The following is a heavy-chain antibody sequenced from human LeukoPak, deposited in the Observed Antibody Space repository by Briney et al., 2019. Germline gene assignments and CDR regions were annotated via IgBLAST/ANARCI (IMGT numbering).Heavy chain of an antibody. CDR2: IYYSGST. CDR1: GGSISSSSYY. CDR3: AREEGRYYDSSGYYSY. Sequence: PSETLSLTCTVSGGSISSSSYYWGWIRQPPGKGLEWIGSIYYSGSTYYNPSLKSRVTISVDTSKNQFSLKLSSVTAADTAVYYCAREEGRYYDSSGYYSYWGQGTLVTVSS. V-gene: IGHV4-39*02. D-gene: IGHD3-22*01. J-gene: IGHJ4*02.